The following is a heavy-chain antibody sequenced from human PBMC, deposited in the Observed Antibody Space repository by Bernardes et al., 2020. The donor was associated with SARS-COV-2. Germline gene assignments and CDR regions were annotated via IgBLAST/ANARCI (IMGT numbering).Heavy chain of an antibody. V-gene: IGHV4-59*08. D-gene: IGHD2-2*02. CDR2: IYYSGST. CDR1: GGSISSYY. J-gene: IGHJ6*03. Sequence: SETLSRTCTVSGGSISSYYWSWIRQPPGQGLEWIGYIYYSGSTNYNPSLKSRVTISVDTSKNQFSLKLSSVTAADTAVYYCARIVNEYQLLYTRYYYYMDVWGKGTTVTVSS. CDR3: ARIVNEYQLLYTRYYYYMDV.